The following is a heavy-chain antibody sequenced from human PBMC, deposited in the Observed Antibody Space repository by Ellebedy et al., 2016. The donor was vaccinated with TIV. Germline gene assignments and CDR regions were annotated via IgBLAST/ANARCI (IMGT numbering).Heavy chain of an antibody. CDR3: ARLGVIAAAGASDY. CDR1: GFTFSDYY. V-gene: IGHV3-11*01. CDR2: ISYSGDLM. D-gene: IGHD6-13*01. J-gene: IGHJ4*02. Sequence: GESLKISCAASGFTFSDYYMSWIRQAPGKGLEWVSYISYSGDLMYYADSVKGRFTTSRDNAENSLYLQMNSLRAEDTAVYYCARLGVIAAAGASDYWGQGTLVIVSS.